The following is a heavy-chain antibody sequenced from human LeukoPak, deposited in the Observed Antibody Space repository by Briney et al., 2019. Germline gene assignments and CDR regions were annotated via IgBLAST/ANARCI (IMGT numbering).Heavy chain of an antibody. D-gene: IGHD3-22*01. CDR1: GFTFSSYA. Sequence: GRSLRLSCAASGFTFSSYAMHWVRQAPGKGLEWVSSISSSSSYIYYADSVKGRFTISRDNAKNSLYLQMNSLRAEDTAVYYCAEYYDTSGSHAFDIWGQGTMVTVSS. CDR3: AEYYDTSGSHAFDI. V-gene: IGHV3-21*01. J-gene: IGHJ3*02. CDR2: ISSSSSYI.